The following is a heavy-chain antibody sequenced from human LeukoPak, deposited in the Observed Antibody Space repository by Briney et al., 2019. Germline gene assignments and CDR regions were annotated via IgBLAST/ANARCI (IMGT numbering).Heavy chain of an antibody. CDR1: GGSISSYY. D-gene: IGHD3-10*01. V-gene: IGHV4-59*12. J-gene: IGHJ5*02. CDR2: IYYSGST. CDR3: ARDKSYGSGSYYTSNWFDP. Sequence: SETLSLTCTVSGGSISSYYWSWLRQPPGKGLEWIGYIYYSGSTNYNPSLKSRVTISVDTSKNQFSLKLSSATAADTAVYYCARDKSYGSGSYYTSNWFDPWGQGTLVTVSS.